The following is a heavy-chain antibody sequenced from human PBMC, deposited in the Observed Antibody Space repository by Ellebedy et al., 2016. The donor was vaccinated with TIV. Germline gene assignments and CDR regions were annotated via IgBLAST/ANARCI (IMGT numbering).Heavy chain of an antibody. CDR3: GWDCSSTSCRGGY. V-gene: IGHV4-39*02. J-gene: IGHJ4*02. Sequence: MPSETLSLTCTVSGGSISSSPYHWGWLRQPPGKGLEWIGSISYSGGTYYSPSLKSRVTLSVDTSKNHFSLKLSSVTAADTAVYYCGWDCSSTSCRGGYWGRGTLVTVSS. CDR1: GGSISSSPYH. D-gene: IGHD2-2*01. CDR2: ISYSGGT.